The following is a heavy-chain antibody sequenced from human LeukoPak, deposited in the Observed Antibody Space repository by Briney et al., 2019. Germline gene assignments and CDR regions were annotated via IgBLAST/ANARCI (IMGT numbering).Heavy chain of an antibody. V-gene: IGHV5-51*01. J-gene: IGHJ4*02. Sequence: GESLKISCKASGYSFTTYWIGWVRQMPGKGLEWMGIIYPADSAARYSPSFQGQVTISVDQSISTAYLQWGRLKASDTAVYYCVTDSGGGGYWGQGTLVTVSS. CDR2: IYPADSAA. CDR3: VTDSGGGGY. CDR1: GYSFTTYW. D-gene: IGHD3-16*01.